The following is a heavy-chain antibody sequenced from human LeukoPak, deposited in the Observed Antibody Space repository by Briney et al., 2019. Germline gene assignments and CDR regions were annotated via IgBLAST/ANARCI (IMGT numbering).Heavy chain of an antibody. CDR1: GGSISSYY. J-gene: IGHJ4*02. V-gene: IGHV4-59*08. CDR3: ASKHDYGDYLYY. CDR2: IYYSGST. Sequence: YPSETLSLTCTVSGGSISSYYWSWLRQPPGKGLEWIGYIYYSGSTNYNPSLKSRVTISVETSKNQFSLKLSSVTAADTAVYYCASKHDYGDYLYYWGQGTLVTVSS. D-gene: IGHD4-17*01.